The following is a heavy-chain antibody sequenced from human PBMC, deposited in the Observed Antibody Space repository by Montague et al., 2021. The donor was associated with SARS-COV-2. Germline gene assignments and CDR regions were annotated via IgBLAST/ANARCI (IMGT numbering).Heavy chain of an antibody. V-gene: IGHV3-30*17. CDR3: ARTYYYDSSGFPGPYYFDF. Sequence: SLRLSCSASGLMFHLYAMHWVRQAPGQGLEWVAVISYDGSNEFYADSVQGRFTISRDNSGNTVSLQMHSLRAEDTAVYYCARTYYYDSSGFPGPYYFDFWGQGTPVTVSS. D-gene: IGHD3-22*01. J-gene: IGHJ4*02. CDR2: ISYDGSNE. CDR1: GLMFHLYA.